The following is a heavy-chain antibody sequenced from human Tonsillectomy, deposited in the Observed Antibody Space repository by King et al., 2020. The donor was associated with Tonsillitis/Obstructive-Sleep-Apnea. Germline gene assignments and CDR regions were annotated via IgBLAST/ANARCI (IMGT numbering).Heavy chain of an antibody. CDR2: ISSNGGST. J-gene: IGHJ4*02. CDR3: VKDWGPYCSSTSCHDY. D-gene: IGHD2-2*01. CDR1: GFTFSSYA. Sequence: VQLVESGRGLVQPGGSLRLSCSASGFTFSSYAMHWVRQAPGKGLEYVSAISSNGGSTYYADSVKGRFTISRDNSKNTLYLQMSSLRAEDTAVYYCVKDWGPYCSSTSCHDYWGQGTLVTVSS. V-gene: IGHV3-64D*06.